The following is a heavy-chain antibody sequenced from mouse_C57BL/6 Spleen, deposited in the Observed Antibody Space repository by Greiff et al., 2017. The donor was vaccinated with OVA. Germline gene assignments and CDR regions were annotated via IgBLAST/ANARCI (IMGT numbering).Heavy chain of an antibody. CDR1: GYTFTSYW. J-gene: IGHJ1*03. D-gene: IGHD1-1*01. Sequence: QVQLQQPGTELVKPGASVKLSCKASGYTFTSYWMHWVKQRPGQGLEWIGNINPSNGGTNYNEKFKSKATLTVDKSSSTAYMQLSSLTSEDSAVYYCARPYYGSSYEGWYFDVWGTGTTVTVSS. V-gene: IGHV1-53*01. CDR3: ARPYYGSSYEGWYFDV. CDR2: INPSNGGT.